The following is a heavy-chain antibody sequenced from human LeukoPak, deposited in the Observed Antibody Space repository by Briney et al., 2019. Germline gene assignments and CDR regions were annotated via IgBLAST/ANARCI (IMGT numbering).Heavy chain of an antibody. CDR3: ARSKYYDFWSGYGDLSYYGMDV. CDR2: INHSGST. J-gene: IGHJ6*02. V-gene: IGHV4-34*01. Sequence: WETLSLTCAVYGGSFSGYYWSWIRQPPGKGLEWIGEINHSGSTNYNPSLKSRVTISVDTSKNQFSLKLSSVTAADTAVYYCARSKYYDFWSGYGDLSYYGMDVWGQGTTVTVSS. CDR1: GGSFSGYY. D-gene: IGHD3-3*01.